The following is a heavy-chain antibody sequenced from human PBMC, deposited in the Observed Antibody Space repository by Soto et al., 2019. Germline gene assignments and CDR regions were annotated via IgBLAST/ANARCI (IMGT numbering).Heavy chain of an antibody. Sequence: ASVKVSCKASGYTFTSYGISWVRQAPGQGLEWMGWISAYNGNTNYAQKLQGRVTMTTDTSTSTAYMELRSLRSDDTAVYYCARENIVVVVAAIINWFDPWGQGTLVTVSS. CDR1: GYTFTSYG. CDR2: ISAYNGNT. D-gene: IGHD2-15*01. J-gene: IGHJ5*02. V-gene: IGHV1-18*01. CDR3: ARENIVVVVAAIINWFDP.